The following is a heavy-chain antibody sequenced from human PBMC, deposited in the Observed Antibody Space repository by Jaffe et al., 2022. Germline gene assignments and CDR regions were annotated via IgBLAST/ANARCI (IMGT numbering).Heavy chain of an antibody. V-gene: IGHV3-23*01. CDR3: AKDGAMVQGVINLGYYYYMDV. CDR2: ISGSGGST. CDR1: GFTFSSYA. J-gene: IGHJ6*03. D-gene: IGHD3-10*01. Sequence: EVQLLESGGGLVQPGGSLRLSCAASGFTFSSYAMSWVRQAPGKGLEWVSAISGSGGSTYYADSVKGRFTISRDNSKNTLYLQMNSLRAEDTAVYYCAKDGAMVQGVINLGYYYYMDVWGKGTTVTVSS.